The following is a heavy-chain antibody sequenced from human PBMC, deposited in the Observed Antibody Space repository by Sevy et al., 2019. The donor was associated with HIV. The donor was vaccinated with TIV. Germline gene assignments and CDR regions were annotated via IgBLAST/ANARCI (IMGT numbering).Heavy chain of an antibody. CDR3: ARDRSFLDY. V-gene: IGHV3-33*01. J-gene: IGHJ4*02. CDR1: GFTFSSYG. CDR2: IWYDGSNK. Sequence: GGSLRLSCAASGFTFSSYGMHWVRQAPGKGLEWVAGIWYDGSNKYYADSVKGRFTISRDNSENTLYLQMNSLRAEDTAVYYCARDRSFLDYWGQGTLVTVSS.